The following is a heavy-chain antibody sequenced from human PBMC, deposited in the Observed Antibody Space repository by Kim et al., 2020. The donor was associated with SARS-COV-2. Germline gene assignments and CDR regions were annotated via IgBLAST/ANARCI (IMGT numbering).Heavy chain of an antibody. V-gene: IGHV6-1*01. CDR1: GDSVSSNSAA. Sequence: SQTLSLTCAISGDSVSSNSAAWNWIRQSPSRGLEWLGRTYYRSKWYNDYAVSVKSRITINPDTSKNQFSLQLNSVTPEDTAVYYCARDPYYYGSGSYAANYYYYYGMDVWGQGTTVTVSS. CDR2: TYYRSKWYN. CDR3: ARDPYYYGSGSYAANYYYYYGMDV. J-gene: IGHJ6*02. D-gene: IGHD3-10*01.